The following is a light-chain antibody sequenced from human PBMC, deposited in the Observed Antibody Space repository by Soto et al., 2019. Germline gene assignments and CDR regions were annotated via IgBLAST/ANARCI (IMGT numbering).Light chain of an antibody. J-gene: IGKJ2*01. Sequence: EIVLTQSPGTLSLSPGERATLSCRASQSVSSSSLAWYQQKPGQAPRLLVYGASSRATGIPARFSGSGSGTDVTLTISILEPEDFAVYYCQQYGGSPLVTFGQGTKLEIK. CDR3: QQYGGSPLVT. CDR2: GAS. CDR1: QSVSSSS. V-gene: IGKV3-20*01.